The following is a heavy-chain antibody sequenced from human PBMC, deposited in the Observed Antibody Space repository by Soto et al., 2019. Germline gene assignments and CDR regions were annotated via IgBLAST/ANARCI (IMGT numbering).Heavy chain of an antibody. Sequence: SETLSLTCAVYGGSFSGYYWSWIRQPPGKGLEWIGESNHSGSTNYNPSLKSRVTISVDTSKNEFSLKLTSVTAADTSVYYCARHGGKLGITGTMGNFDYWGQGSLVTVSS. CDR3: ARHGGKLGITGTMGNFDY. J-gene: IGHJ4*02. CDR1: GGSFSGYY. D-gene: IGHD1-20*01. CDR2: SNHSGST. V-gene: IGHV4-34*01.